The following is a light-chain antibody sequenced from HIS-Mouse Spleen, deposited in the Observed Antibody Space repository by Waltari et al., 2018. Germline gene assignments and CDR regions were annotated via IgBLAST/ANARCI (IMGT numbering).Light chain of an antibody. CDR1: ALPKKH. CDR2: EDS. CDR3: YSTDSSGNHRV. J-gene: IGLJ2*01. V-gene: IGLV3-10*01. Sequence: SYELTQPPSVSLSPGQTARLTCSGDALPKKHAYWYQQKSGQAPVPVIYEDSKRPSGIPERFSGSSSGTMATLTISGAQVEDEADYYCYSTDSSGNHRVFGGGTKLTVL.